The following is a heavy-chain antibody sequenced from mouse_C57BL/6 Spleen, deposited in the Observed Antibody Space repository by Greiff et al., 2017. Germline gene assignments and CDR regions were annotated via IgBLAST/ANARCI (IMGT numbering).Heavy chain of an antibody. CDR2: ISSGSSTI. D-gene: IGHD1-1*01. CDR3: ARPPPFYGSSYKYFDV. Sequence: EVQLVESGGGLVKPGGSLKLSCAASGFTFSDYGMHWVRQAPEKGLEWVAYISSGSSTIYYADTVKGRFTISRDNAKNTLFLQMTSLRSGDTAMYYCARPPPFYGSSYKYFDVWGTGTTVTVSS. CDR1: GFTFSDYG. V-gene: IGHV5-17*01. J-gene: IGHJ1*03.